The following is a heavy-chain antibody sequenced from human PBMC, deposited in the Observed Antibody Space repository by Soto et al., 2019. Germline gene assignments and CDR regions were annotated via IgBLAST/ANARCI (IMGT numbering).Heavy chain of an antibody. Sequence: PSETLSLTCAVYVGSFSGYYWSWIRQPPGKGLEWIGEINHSGSTNYNPSLKSRVTISVDTSKNQFSLKLSSVTAADTAVYYCARGGSIGYCSSTSCYAHYYYYMDVWGKGTTVTVSS. J-gene: IGHJ6*03. CDR2: INHSGST. V-gene: IGHV4-34*01. CDR1: VGSFSGYY. D-gene: IGHD2-2*01. CDR3: ARGGSIGYCSSTSCYAHYYYYMDV.